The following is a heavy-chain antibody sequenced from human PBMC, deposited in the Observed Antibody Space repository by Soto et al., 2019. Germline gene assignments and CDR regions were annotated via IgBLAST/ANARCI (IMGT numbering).Heavy chain of an antibody. J-gene: IGHJ4*02. CDR1: GYTFTSYA. D-gene: IGHD5-12*01. CDR3: ARDGGYPTFGLDY. V-gene: IGHV1-3*01. Sequence: QVQLVQAGAEVKKPGASVKVSCKASGYTFTSYAMHWVRQAPVQRLEGMGWINAGNGNTKYSQKFQGRVTTTRDTSARQAYMELSSLRSEDTAVYYCARDGGYPTFGLDYWGQGTLVTVSA. CDR2: INAGNGNT.